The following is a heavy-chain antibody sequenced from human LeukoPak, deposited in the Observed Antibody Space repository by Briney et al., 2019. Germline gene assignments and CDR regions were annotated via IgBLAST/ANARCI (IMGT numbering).Heavy chain of an antibody. J-gene: IGHJ4*02. D-gene: IGHD6-19*01. CDR1: GFTFSSYG. Sequence: GGSLRLSCAASGFTFSSYGMHWVRQAPGEGLEWVAFIRYDGSNKYYADSVKGRFTISRDNSKNTLYLQMNSLRAEDTAVYYCAKDIAVAGNYFDYWGQGTLVTVSS. CDR3: AKDIAVAGNYFDY. V-gene: IGHV3-30*02. CDR2: IRYDGSNK.